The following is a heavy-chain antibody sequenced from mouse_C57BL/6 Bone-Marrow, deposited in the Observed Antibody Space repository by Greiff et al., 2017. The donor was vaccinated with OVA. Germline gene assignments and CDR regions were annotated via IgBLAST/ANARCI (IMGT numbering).Heavy chain of an antibody. CDR3: ARDYGPPSMDY. D-gene: IGHD1-1*01. J-gene: IGHJ4*01. Sequence: QVQLKQSGAELARPGASVKLSCKASGYTFTSYGISWVKQRTGQGLEWIGEIYPRSGNTYYNEKFKGKATLTADKSSSTAYMELRSLTSEDSAVYVCARDYGPPSMDYWGQGTSVTVSS. CDR2: IYPRSGNT. CDR1: GYTFTSYG. V-gene: IGHV1-81*01.